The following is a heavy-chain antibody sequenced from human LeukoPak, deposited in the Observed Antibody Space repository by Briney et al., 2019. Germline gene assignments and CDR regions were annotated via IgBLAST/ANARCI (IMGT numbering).Heavy chain of an antibody. J-gene: IGHJ4*02. CDR1: GGTFSSYA. Sequence: SVKVSCKASGGTFSSYAISWVRQAPGQGLEWMGGIISIFGTANYAQKFQGRVTITADESTSTAYMELSSLRSEDTAVYYCARGGHYYDSSGYYFPFDYWGQGTLVTVSS. D-gene: IGHD3-22*01. CDR2: IISIFGTA. V-gene: IGHV1-69*13. CDR3: ARGGHYYDSSGYYFPFDY.